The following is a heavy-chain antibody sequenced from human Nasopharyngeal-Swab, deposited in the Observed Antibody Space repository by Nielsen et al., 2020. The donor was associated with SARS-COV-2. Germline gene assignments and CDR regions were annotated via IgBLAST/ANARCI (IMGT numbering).Heavy chain of an antibody. CDR1: GGSISSGGYY. CDR3: ARGLLRYYDSGSSPTPPDY. V-gene: IGHV4-31*03. Sequence: SETLSLTCTVSGGSISSGGYYWSWIRQHPGTGLEWIGYIYYSGSTYYNPSLKSRVTISVDTSKNQFSLKLSSVTAADTAVYYCARGLLRYYDSGSSPTPPDYWGQGTLVTVSS. J-gene: IGHJ4*02. CDR2: IYYSGST. D-gene: IGHD3-10*01.